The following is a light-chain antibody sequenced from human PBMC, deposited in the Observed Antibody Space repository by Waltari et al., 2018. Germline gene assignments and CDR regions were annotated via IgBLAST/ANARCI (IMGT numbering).Light chain of an antibody. V-gene: IGLV8-61*01. CDR2: KAT. CDR1: SGSISSTSY. Sequence: QTVVTQEPSLSVSPGGTVTLTFALSSGSISSTSYPTWYQQTPGQAPRTLVYKATSRSSGVPDRFSGSILGNKAALTITGARADDESDYYCSLYMGSGIWVFGGGTKLTVL. J-gene: IGLJ3*02. CDR3: SLYMGSGIWV.